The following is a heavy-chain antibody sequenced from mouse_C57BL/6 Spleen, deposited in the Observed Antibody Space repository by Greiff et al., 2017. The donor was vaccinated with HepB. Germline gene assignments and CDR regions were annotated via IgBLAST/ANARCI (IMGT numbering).Heavy chain of an antibody. CDR2: IYPGSGST. D-gene: IGHD1-1*01. Sequence: QVQLQQPGAELVKPGASVKMSCKASGYTFTSYWITWVKQRPGQGLEWIGDIYPGSGSTNYNEKFKSKATLTVDTSSSTAYMQLSSLTSEDSAVYCCARSVTTVVGRGYAMDYWGQGTSVTVSS. CDR1: GYTFTSYW. J-gene: IGHJ4*01. V-gene: IGHV1-55*01. CDR3: ARSVTTVVGRGYAMDY.